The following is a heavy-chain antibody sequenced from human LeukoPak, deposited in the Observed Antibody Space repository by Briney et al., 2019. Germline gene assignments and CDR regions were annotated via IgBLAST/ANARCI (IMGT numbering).Heavy chain of an antibody. D-gene: IGHD6-19*01. V-gene: IGHV3-20*04. J-gene: IGHJ5*02. CDR1: GFTFDDYD. CDR3: AREGIAVAGTWSDP. CDR2: INWNGGST. Sequence: GGSLRLSCAASGFTFDDYDMSWVRQAPGKGLEWVSGINWNGGSTGYADSVKGRFTISRDNAKNSLYLQMSSLRDDDTALYYCAREGIAVAGTWSDPWGQGTLVTVSS.